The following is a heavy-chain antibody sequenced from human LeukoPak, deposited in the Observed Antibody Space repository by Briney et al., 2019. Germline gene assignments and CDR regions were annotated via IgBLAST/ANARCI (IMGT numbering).Heavy chain of an antibody. Sequence: GGSLRLSCAASGFTFDDYAMHWVRQAPGKGLEWVSGISWNSGSIGYADSVKGRFTISRDNAKNSLYLQMNSLRAEDTAVYYCARGSPGNFDYWGQGTLVTVSS. V-gene: IGHV3-9*01. CDR1: GFTFDDYA. CDR3: ARGSPGNFDY. CDR2: ISWNSGSI. D-gene: IGHD1-14*01. J-gene: IGHJ4*02.